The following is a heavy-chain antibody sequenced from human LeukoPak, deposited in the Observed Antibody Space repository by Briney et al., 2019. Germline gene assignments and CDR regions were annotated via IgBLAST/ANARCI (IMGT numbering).Heavy chain of an antibody. V-gene: IGHV3-23*01. Sequence: GGSLSLSCTVSGFTLSSYAMSGVREAPGKGLEWVSAISGRGGSTYYADSVKGRFTSSRDNSKNTLYLQMNSLRAEDTAVYYCAKGTLGYCSSTSCYKGNFFDYGGQGTLVTVYS. CDR2: ISGRGGST. J-gene: IGHJ4*02. CDR1: GFTLSSYA. D-gene: IGHD2-2*02. CDR3: AKGTLGYCSSTSCYKGNFFDY.